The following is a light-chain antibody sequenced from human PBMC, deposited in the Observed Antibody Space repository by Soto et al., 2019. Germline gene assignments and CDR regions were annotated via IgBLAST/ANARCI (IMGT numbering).Light chain of an antibody. CDR3: AAWDDGLNAYV. Sequence: QSVLTQPPSASSTPGQTVTISCSGSTSNIGTCYVYWYQHLPGTAPKLLIYLGDQRASGVSDRFSGSKSGTSASLAINGLRSDDEDDYYCAAWDDGLNAYVFGSGTKLTVL. J-gene: IGLJ1*01. CDR1: TSNIGTCY. CDR2: LGD. V-gene: IGLV1-47*02.